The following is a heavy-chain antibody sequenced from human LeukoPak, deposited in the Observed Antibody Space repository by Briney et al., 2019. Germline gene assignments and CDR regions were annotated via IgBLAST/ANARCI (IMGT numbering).Heavy chain of an antibody. J-gene: IGHJ4*02. CDR1: GFTFSSYG. Sequence: GGSLRLSCAASGFTFSSYGMHWVRQAPGKGLEWVAFIRYDGSNKYYADSVKGRFTISRDNSKNTLYLQMNSLRAEDTAVYYCAKDRGSSSRGGYFDYWGQGTLVTVSS. D-gene: IGHD6-6*01. CDR2: IRYDGSNK. V-gene: IGHV3-30*02. CDR3: AKDRGSSSRGGYFDY.